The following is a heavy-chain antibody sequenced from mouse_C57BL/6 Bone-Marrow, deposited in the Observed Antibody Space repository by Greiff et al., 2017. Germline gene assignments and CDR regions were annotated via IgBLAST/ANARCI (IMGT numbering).Heavy chain of an antibody. V-gene: IGHV14-4*01. J-gene: IGHJ1*03. CDR3: TVFITTVVATSYWYFDV. D-gene: IGHD1-1*01. Sequence: VQLKESGAELVRPGASVKLSCTASGFNITDDYMHWVKQRPEQGLEWIGWIDPENGDTEYASKFQGKATITADTSSNTAYLQLSSLTSEDTAVYYCTVFITTVVATSYWYFDVWGTGTTVTVSS. CDR2: IDPENGDT. CDR1: GFNITDDY.